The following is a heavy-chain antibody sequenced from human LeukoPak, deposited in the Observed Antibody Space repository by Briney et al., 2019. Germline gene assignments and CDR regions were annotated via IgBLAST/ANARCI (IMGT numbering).Heavy chain of an antibody. V-gene: IGHV4-61*03. Sequence: SETLSLTCTVSGVSVRSADYYWSWIRQTPEKGLEWIGHMYHTGSSIYNPSLKSRVSISLDTSKNDFSLRLSFVTAADTGIYYCAREQGGGSHRDAFDAWGQGTMVTVSS. CDR1: GVSVRSADYY. CDR3: AREQGGGSHRDAFDA. CDR2: MYHTGSS. D-gene: IGHD1-26*01. J-gene: IGHJ3*01.